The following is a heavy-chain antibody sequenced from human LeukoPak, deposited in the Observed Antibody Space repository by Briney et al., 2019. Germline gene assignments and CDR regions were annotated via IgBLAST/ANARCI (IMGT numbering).Heavy chain of an antibody. CDR3: ARGSPFQE. CDR2: IDHSGDT. V-gene: IGHV4-34*01. J-gene: IGHJ4*02. Sequence: SETLSLTCAVYGGSISGFYYTWIRQPPGKGLEWIGEIDHSGDTNYNPSLKSRATISIDTSKSQVFLKVTSVTAADAVLYYCARGSPFQEWGQGTLVTVSS. CDR1: GGSISGFY.